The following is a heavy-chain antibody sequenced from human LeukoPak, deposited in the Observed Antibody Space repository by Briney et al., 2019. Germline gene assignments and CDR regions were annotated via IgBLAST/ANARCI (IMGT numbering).Heavy chain of an antibody. CDR3: ARDLAGYDSSGYGY. Sequence: PGGSLRLSCAASGFTFSSYSMNWVRQAPGKGLEWFSSISSCSSYIYYADSVKGRFTISRDNAKNSLYLQMNSLRAEDTAVYYCARDLAGYDSSGYGYWGQGTLVTVSS. J-gene: IGHJ4*02. D-gene: IGHD3-22*01. CDR2: ISSCSSYI. CDR1: GFTFSSYS. V-gene: IGHV3-21*01.